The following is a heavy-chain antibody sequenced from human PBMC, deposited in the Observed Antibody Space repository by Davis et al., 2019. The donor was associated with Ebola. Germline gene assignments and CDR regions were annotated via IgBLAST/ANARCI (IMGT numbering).Heavy chain of an antibody. CDR2: INSDGSST. CDR1: GFTFSSYW. D-gene: IGHD6-19*01. J-gene: IGHJ6*02. CDR3: ARGHSSGWYYYYYGMDV. V-gene: IGHV3-74*01. Sequence: GESLKISCAASGFTFSSYWMHWVRQAPGKGLVWASRINSDGSSTSYADSVKGRFTISRDNAKNTLYLQMNSLRAEDTAVYYCARGHSSGWYYYYYGMDVWGQGTTVTVSS.